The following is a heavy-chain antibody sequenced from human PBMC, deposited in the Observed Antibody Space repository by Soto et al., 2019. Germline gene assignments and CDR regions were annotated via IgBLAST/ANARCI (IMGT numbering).Heavy chain of an antibody. D-gene: IGHD6-13*01. Sequence: SETLSLTCTVSGGSISSYYWSWIRQPPGKGLEWIGYIYYSGSTNYNPSLKSRVTISVDTSKNQFSLKLSSVTAADTAVYYCARSFGVAVAGPFDYWGQGTLVTVSS. J-gene: IGHJ4*02. CDR3: ARSFGVAVAGPFDY. V-gene: IGHV4-59*12. CDR2: IYYSGST. CDR1: GGSISSYY.